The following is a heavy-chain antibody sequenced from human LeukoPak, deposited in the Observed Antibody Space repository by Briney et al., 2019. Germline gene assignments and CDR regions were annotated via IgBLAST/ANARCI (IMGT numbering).Heavy chain of an antibody. D-gene: IGHD4-17*01. CDR2: ISSSSSYI. V-gene: IGHV3-21*01. CDR1: GFTFSSYS. J-gene: IGHJ3*02. CDR3: ASIMTTVTTPAFDI. Sequence: GGSLRLSCADSGFTFSSYSMNWVRQAPGKGLEWVSSISSSSSYIYYADSVKGRFTISRDNAKNSLYLQMNSLRAEDTAVYYCASIMTTVTTPAFDIWGQGTMVTVSS.